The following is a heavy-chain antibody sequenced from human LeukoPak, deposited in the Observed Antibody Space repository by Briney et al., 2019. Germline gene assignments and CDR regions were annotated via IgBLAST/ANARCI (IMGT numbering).Heavy chain of an antibody. CDR1: GFTFSSYS. J-gene: IGHJ4*02. V-gene: IGHV3-21*04. Sequence: GGSLRLSCAASGFTFSSYSMNWVRQAPGKGLEWVSSISSSSSYINYADSVKGRFTISRDNAKNSLYLQMNSLRAEDTAVYYCAKERGCAIGSCARIPDYWGQGILVTVSS. CDR3: AKERGCAIGSCARIPDY. CDR2: ISSSSSYI. D-gene: IGHD2-15*01.